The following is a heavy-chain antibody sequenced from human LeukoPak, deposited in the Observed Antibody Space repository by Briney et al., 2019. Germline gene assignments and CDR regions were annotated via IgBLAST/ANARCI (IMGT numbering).Heavy chain of an antibody. V-gene: IGHV4-39*01. Sequence: LETLSLTCTVSGGSISSSSYYWGWIRQPPGKGLEWIGSIYYSGSTYYNPSLKSRVTISVDTSKNQFSLKLSSVTAADTAVYYCARHPGGFDPWGQGTLVTVSS. CDR3: ARHPGGFDP. CDR1: GGSISSSSYY. CDR2: IYYSGST. J-gene: IGHJ5*02. D-gene: IGHD1-26*01.